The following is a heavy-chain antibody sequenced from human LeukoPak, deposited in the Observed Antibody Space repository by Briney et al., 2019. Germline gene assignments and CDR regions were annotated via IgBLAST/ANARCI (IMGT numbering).Heavy chain of an antibody. J-gene: IGHJ3*02. CDR1: GGSISSGGYS. D-gene: IGHD3-22*01. Sequence: SETLSLTCAVSGGSISSGGYSWSWIRQPPGKGLEWIGYIYHSGSTYYNPSLKSRVTISVDTSKNQFSLKLSSVTAADTAVYYCARDEEDYDSSGYYSHGAFDIWGQGTMVTVSS. V-gene: IGHV4-30-2*01. CDR3: ARDEEDYDSSGYYSHGAFDI. CDR2: IYHSGST.